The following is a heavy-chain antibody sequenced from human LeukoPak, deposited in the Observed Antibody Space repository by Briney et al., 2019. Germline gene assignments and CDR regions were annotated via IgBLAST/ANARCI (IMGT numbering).Heavy chain of an antibody. V-gene: IGHV1-69*13. CDR1: GGTLSSYA. CDR3: ARDRIITTTIIVTTPGWFDP. J-gene: IGHJ5*02. CDR2: IIPVFGTT. D-gene: IGHD3-22*01. Sequence: ASVKVSCKASGGTLSSYAISWVRQAPGQGLEWMGGIIPVFGTTNYAQKFQGRVTITADESTSTAYMELSSLRSEDTAVYYCARDRIITTTIIVTTPGWFDPWGQGTLVTVSS.